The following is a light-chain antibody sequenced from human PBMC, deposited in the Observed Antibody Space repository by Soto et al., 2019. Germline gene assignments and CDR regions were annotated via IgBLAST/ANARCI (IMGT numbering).Light chain of an antibody. V-gene: IGLV2-8*01. CDR2: EVS. Sequence: QSALTQPPSASGSPGQSVTISCTGTSSDVGAYNYVSWYQQHPGKAPKLMIYEVSKRPSGVPDRFSGSKSGNTASLTVSGLQADDEADYYCNSYTGSNNFAVFGGGTKLTVL. CDR1: SSDVGAYNY. J-gene: IGLJ2*01. CDR3: NSYTGSNNFAV.